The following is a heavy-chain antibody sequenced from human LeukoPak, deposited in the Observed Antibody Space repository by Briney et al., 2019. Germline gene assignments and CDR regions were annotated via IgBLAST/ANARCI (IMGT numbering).Heavy chain of an antibody. CDR2: IYGGGGT. V-gene: IGHV3-66*01. Sequence: GGSLRLSCAASGFIVNRNDMSWVRQAPGKGLEWVSAIYGGGGTYYANSVKGRFTVSSDNSKNTLYLQINSLRAEDTAVYYCAKCYGDTYYCDYWGQGTLVTVSS. CDR3: AKCYGDTYYCDY. CDR1: GFIVNRND. D-gene: IGHD2-21*02. J-gene: IGHJ4*02.